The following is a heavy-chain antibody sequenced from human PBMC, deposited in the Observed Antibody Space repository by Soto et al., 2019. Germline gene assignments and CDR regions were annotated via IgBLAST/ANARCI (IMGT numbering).Heavy chain of an antibody. J-gene: IGHJ4*02. CDR3: ARDYYDSSGYPLHYFDY. Sequence: PGGSLRLSCAASGFTFSDYYMSWIRQAPGKGLEWVSYISSSGSTIYYADSVKGRFTISRDNAKNSLYLQMNSLRAEDTAVYYCARDYYDSSGYPLHYFDYWGQGTLVTAPQ. CDR1: GFTFSDYY. V-gene: IGHV3-11*01. D-gene: IGHD3-22*01. CDR2: ISSSGSTI.